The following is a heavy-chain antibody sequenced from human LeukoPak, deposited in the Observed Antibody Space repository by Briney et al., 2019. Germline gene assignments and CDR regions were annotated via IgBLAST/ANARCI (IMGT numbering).Heavy chain of an antibody. CDR1: GGSFSGYY. D-gene: IGHD3-10*01. V-gene: IGHV4-34*01. CDR2: INHSGST. CDR3: ARQRRVRGAKEVYYYYYYYMDV. J-gene: IGHJ6*03. Sequence: KPSETLSLTCAVYGGSFSGYYWSWIRRPPGKGLEWIGEINHSGSTNYNPSLKSRVTISVDTSKNQFSLKLSSVTAADTAVYYCARQRRVRGAKEVYYYYYYYMDVWGKGTTVTISS.